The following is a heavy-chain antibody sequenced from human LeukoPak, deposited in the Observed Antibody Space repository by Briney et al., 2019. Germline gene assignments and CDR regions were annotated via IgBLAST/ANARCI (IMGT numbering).Heavy chain of an antibody. CDR1: GLTASHNVNNA. V-gene: IGHV3-23*01. Sequence: GGSLRLSCAASGLTASHNVNNAMSWVRHAPGKGLEWVSGITTSGSTYYADSVKGRFAISRENSNNTLYLHMDSLRAEDTAVYYCAKAPVWNYYYGLDVWGQGTTVTVSS. D-gene: IGHD2-21*01. CDR2: ITTSGST. CDR3: AKAPVWNYYYGLDV. J-gene: IGHJ6*02.